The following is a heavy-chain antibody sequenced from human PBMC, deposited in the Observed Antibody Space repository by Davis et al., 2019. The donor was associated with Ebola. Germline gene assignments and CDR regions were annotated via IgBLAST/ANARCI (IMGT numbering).Heavy chain of an antibody. CDR3: VRGHSNLYTGYMDV. D-gene: IGHD5-12*01. J-gene: IGHJ6*04. CDR1: GFTLIDHY. Sequence: GESLKISCKASGFTLIDHYMEWVRQAPGQGLEWVGRSRDNTKSYTPQYAASVKGRFTISRDNSKNSLFLQMHSLKTEDTAIYYCVRGHSNLYTGYMDVWGKGTTVTVSS. V-gene: IGHV3-72*01. CDR2: SRDNTKSYTP.